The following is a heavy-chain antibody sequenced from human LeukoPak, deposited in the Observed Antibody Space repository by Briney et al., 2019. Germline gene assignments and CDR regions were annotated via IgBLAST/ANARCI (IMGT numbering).Heavy chain of an antibody. J-gene: IGHJ4*02. CDR2: INHSGST. V-gene: IGHV4-34*01. CDR1: GGSFSGYY. D-gene: IGHD1-26*01. CDR3: ARVVSGSYGCDY. Sequence: SETLSLTCAVYGGSFSGYYWSWIRQPPGKGLEWIGEINHSGSTNYNPSLKSRVTISVDTSKNQFSLKLSSVTAADTAVYYCARVVSGSYGCDYWGQGALVTVSS.